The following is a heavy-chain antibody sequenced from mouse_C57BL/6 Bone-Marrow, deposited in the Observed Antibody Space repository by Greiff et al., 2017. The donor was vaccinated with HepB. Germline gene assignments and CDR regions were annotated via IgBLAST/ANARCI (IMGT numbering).Heavy chain of an antibody. CDR3: ARGTAQAIY. D-gene: IGHD3-2*02. V-gene: IGHV1-19*01. CDR1: GYTFTDYY. J-gene: IGHJ2*01. CDR2: INPYNGGT. Sequence: SGPVLVKPGASVKMSCKASGYTFTDYYMNWVKQSHGKSLEWIGVINPYNGGTSYNQKFKGKATLTVDKSSSTAYMELNSLTSEDSAVYYCARGTAQAIYWGQGTTLTVSS.